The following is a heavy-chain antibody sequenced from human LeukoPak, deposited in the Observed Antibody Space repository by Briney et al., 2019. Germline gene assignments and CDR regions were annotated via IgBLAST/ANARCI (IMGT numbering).Heavy chain of an antibody. CDR2: ISRNSRYI. J-gene: IGHJ4*02. CDR3: ARVAEAAAFDS. D-gene: IGHD6-13*01. Sequence: PGGSLRLSCAASGFTFNGYSMNWVRQAPGKGLEWVSSISRNSRYIYYADSMRGRFTISRDNAKNSLYLQMNSLKPEDAAVYYCARVAEAAAFDSWGQGTLVTVSS. CDR1: GFTFNGYS. V-gene: IGHV3-21*06.